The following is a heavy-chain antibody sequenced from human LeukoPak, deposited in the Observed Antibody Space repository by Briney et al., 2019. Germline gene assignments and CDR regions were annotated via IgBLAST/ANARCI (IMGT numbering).Heavy chain of an antibody. J-gene: IGHJ4*02. V-gene: IGHV1-18*01. D-gene: IGHD1-26*01. CDR1: GYTFTGYG. CDR3: ARVGATTFAFDY. Sequence: ASVKVSCKASGYTFTGYGISWVRQAPGQGLEWMGWISAYNGNTNYAQKLQGRVTMTTDTSTNTAYMELRSLRSDDTAVYYCARVGATTFAFDYWGQGTLVTVSS. CDR2: ISAYNGNT.